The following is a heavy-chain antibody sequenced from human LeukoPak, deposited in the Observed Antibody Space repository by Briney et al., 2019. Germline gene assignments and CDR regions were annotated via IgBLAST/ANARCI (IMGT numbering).Heavy chain of an antibody. CDR1: GYTFTSYG. CDR3: ARIRRGISLKLLPLYYYGMDV. J-gene: IGHJ6*02. CDR2: ISAYNGNT. V-gene: IGHV1-18*01. Sequence: ASVKVSCKASGYTFTSYGISWVRQAPGQGLEWMGWISAYNGNTNYAQKLQGRVTMTTDTSTSTAYMELRSLRSDDTAVYYCARIRRGISLKLLPLYYYGMDVWGQGTTVTVSS. D-gene: IGHD2-15*01.